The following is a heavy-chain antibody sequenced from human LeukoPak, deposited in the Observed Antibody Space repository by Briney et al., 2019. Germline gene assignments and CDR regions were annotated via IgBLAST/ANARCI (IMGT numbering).Heavy chain of an antibody. CDR1: GFTFSSYG. D-gene: IGHD2-2*01. CDR3: AKDDARASHSTNHYGIHY. V-gene: IGHV3-30*02. CDR2: IRYDGSIQ. Sequence: GGSLRLSCAVSGFTFSSYGMHWVRQAPGKGLEWVAFIRYDGSIQYYTDSVKGRFTISRDNSKNTLYLQMNSLRAEDAAVYYCAKDDARASHSTNHYGIHYWGQGTLVTVSS. J-gene: IGHJ4*02.